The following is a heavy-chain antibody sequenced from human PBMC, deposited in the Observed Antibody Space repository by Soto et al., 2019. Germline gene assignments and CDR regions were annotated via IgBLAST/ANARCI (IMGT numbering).Heavy chain of an antibody. CDR1: GGSISSGAYS. CDR2: IYHRGTS. CDR3: ARTLVYGGSAGTNWFDP. J-gene: IGHJ5*02. Sequence: QLQLQESGSGLVKPSETLSLTCTVSGGSISSGAYSWSWIRLPPGKRLEWIGYIYHRGTSHYNPSLTGHFSMSGDRSRNQFSPNLTSVSAGDTAVYYCARTLVYGGSAGTNWFDPWGQGTLVTVTS. D-gene: IGHD2-15*01. V-gene: IGHV4-30-2*01.